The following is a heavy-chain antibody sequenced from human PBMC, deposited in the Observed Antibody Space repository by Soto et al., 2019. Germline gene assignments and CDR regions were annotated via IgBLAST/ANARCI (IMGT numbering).Heavy chain of an antibody. V-gene: IGHV3-30*18. CDR1: GFTFSSYG. D-gene: IGHD3-10*01. CDR2: ISYDGSNK. CDR3: ANGGFDY. J-gene: IGHJ4*02. Sequence: QVQLVESGGGVVQPGRSLRLSCAASGFTFSSYGMHWVRQAPGKGLEWVAVISYDGSNKYYADSVKGRFTISRDNSKNTLYLQMNSLRAEDTDVYYCANGGFDYWGQGTLVTVSS.